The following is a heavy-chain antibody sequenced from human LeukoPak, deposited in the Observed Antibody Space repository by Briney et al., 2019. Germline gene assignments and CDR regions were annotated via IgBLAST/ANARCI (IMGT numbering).Heavy chain of an antibody. CDR2: ISGSGDST. J-gene: IGHJ4*02. Sequence: PGGSLRLSCAASGFTFSSNVMSWVRQAPGKGLEWVSAISGSGDSTYYADSVKGRFTISRDNSKNTLYLQMNSLRAEDTAVYYCAMSLPLVSESYWGQGTLVTVSS. CDR1: GFTFSSNV. CDR3: AMSLPLVSESY. D-gene: IGHD6-6*01. V-gene: IGHV3-23*01.